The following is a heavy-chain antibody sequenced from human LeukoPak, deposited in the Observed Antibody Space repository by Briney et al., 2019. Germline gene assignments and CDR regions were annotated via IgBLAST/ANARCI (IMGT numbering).Heavy chain of an antibody. V-gene: IGHV1-69*04. Sequence: SVKVSCKVSGYTLTELSMHWVRQAPGQGLEWMGRIIPILGIANYAQKFQGRVTITADKSTSTAYMELSSLRSEDTAVYYCAREGYYDSSGNCFWGQGTLVTVSS. J-gene: IGHJ4*02. D-gene: IGHD3-22*01. CDR1: GYTLTELS. CDR3: AREGYYDSSGNCF. CDR2: IIPILGIA.